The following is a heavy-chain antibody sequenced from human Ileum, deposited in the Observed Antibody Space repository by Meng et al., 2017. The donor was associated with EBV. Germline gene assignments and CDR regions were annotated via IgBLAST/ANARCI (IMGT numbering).Heavy chain of an antibody. V-gene: IGHV4-39*07. J-gene: IGHJ4*02. D-gene: IGHD1-26*01. CDR3: ASRELAPFDY. Sequence: QLHLSQLGQGLGKTQETLSLPWSVSGGSYSSRKYYWGWIRQPPGKALEWIASIYYSGTTYYNPSLQSRVSISVDKSKNQVSLNMTSMTAADTAVYYCASRELAPFDYWGQGTLVTVSS. CDR2: IYYSGTT. CDR1: GGSYSSRKYY.